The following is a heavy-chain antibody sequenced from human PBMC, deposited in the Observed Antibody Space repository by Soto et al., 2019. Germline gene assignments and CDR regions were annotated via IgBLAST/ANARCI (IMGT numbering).Heavy chain of an antibody. CDR1: GYTFTSYY. Sequence: ASVKVSCKASGYTFTSYYMHRVRQAPGQGLEWMGIINPSGGSTSYAQKFQGRVTMTRDTSTSTVYMELSSLRSEDTAVYYCARDSIAATDYYYGMDVWGQGTTVTVSS. J-gene: IGHJ6*02. V-gene: IGHV1-46*01. CDR2: INPSGGST. CDR3: ARDSIAATDYYYGMDV. D-gene: IGHD6-13*01.